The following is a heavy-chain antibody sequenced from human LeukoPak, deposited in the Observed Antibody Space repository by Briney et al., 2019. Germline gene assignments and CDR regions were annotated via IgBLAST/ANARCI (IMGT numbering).Heavy chain of an antibody. Sequence: SETLSLTCTVSGGSISSYYWSWIRQPPGKGLEWIGYVYYSGSTNYNPSLKSRVAISVDTSKNQFSLKLSSVTAADTAVYYCARGRDSISRWGQGTLVTVSS. V-gene: IGHV4-59*01. D-gene: IGHD6-6*01. CDR2: VYYSGST. J-gene: IGHJ4*02. CDR1: GGSISSYY. CDR3: ARGRDSISR.